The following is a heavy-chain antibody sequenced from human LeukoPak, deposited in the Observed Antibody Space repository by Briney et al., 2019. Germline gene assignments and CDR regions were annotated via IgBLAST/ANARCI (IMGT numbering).Heavy chain of an antibody. J-gene: IGHJ4*02. Sequence: GGSLRLSCAASGFSFSNYWMHWVRQAPGKGLVWVTRMNSDGSATYYADSVQGRFTISRDNAKNTLYLQMNSLRAEDTAMYFCAKGPNYFDPWGQGTLVTVSS. CDR2: MNSDGSAT. CDR1: GFSFSNYW. V-gene: IGHV3-74*01. CDR3: AKGPNYFDP.